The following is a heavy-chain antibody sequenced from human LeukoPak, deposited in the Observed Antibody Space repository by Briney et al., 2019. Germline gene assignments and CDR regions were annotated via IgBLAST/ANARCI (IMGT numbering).Heavy chain of an antibody. CDR2: INPNSGGT. Sequence: ASVKVSCKASGYTFSGYYMHWVRQAPGEGLEWMGWINPNSGGTNYAQKFQGRVTMTRDTSISTAYMELSRLRSDDTAVYYCARDMYSGSYQPFDYWGQGAQVTVSS. V-gene: IGHV1-2*02. CDR3: ARDMYSGSYQPFDY. J-gene: IGHJ4*02. CDR1: GYTFSGYY. D-gene: IGHD1-26*01.